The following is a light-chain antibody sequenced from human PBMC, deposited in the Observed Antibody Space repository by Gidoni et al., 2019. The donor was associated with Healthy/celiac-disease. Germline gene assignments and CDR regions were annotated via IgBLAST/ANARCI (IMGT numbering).Light chain of an antibody. CDR2: DAS. V-gene: IGKV1-33*01. CDR1: QDISNY. CDR3: QQLGT. J-gene: IGKJ2*01. Sequence: DIQMTQSPSSLSASVGDRVTITCQASQDISNYLNWYQQKPGKAPKLLIYDASNLETGVPSRFSGSGSGTDFTFTISSLQPEDIATYYCQQLGTFGQXTKLEIK.